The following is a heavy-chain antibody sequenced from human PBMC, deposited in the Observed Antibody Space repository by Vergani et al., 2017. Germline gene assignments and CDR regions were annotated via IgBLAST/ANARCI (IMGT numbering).Heavy chain of an antibody. CDR3: ARLLGDTMIRGVNRDI. D-gene: IGHD3-10*01. J-gene: IGHJ3*02. CDR2: IDPSDSYT. CDR1: GYSFTSYW. Sequence: EVQLVLSGAEVKKPGESLRISCKGSGYSFTSYWISWARQMPGKGLEWMGCIDPSDSYTNYSPSFHDHVTISADKSISTAYLPWSSLKASDTAMSYCARLLGDTMIRGVNRDIWGQGTMVTVSS. V-gene: IGHV5-10-1*03.